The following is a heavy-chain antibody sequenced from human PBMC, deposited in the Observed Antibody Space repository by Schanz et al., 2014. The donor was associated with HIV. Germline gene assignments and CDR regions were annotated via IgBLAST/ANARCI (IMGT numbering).Heavy chain of an antibody. V-gene: IGHV3-30*18. CDR1: GFTFSTND. Sequence: QVQLVESGGGVVQPGKSLRLSCAASGFTFSTNDMHWVRQAPGKGLEWVAVTSYDGRNKKFANSVKGRFTISRDNSKNTVYLQAKSLRPEDTAVYYCAKDRNQYDSRYIGKGNYYYYYGMDVWGQGTTVTVSS. D-gene: IGHD3-22*01. CDR3: AKDRNQYDSRYIGKGNYYYYYGMDV. J-gene: IGHJ6*02. CDR2: TSYDGRNK.